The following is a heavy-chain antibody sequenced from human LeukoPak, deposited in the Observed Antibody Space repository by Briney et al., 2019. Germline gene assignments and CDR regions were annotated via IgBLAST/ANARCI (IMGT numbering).Heavy chain of an antibody. Sequence: PGGSLRLSCAASGFTFSSYAMSWVRQAPGKGLEWVSAISGSGGSTYYADFVKGRFTISRDNSKNTLYLQMNSLRAEDTAVYYCAKGKGDYGILFFDYWGQGTLVTVSS. J-gene: IGHJ4*02. D-gene: IGHD4-17*01. CDR3: AKGKGDYGILFFDY. CDR1: GFTFSSYA. CDR2: ISGSGGST. V-gene: IGHV3-23*01.